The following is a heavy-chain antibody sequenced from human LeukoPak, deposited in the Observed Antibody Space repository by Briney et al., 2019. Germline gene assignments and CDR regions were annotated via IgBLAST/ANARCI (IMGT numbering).Heavy chain of an antibody. V-gene: IGHV1-69*01. Sequence: GSSVKVSCKASGGTFSSYAISWVRQAPGQGLEWMGGIIPIFGTANYAQKFQGRVTITADESTSTAYMELSSLRSYEPAMYYCTTVRESTGYYMPYYFFSSGPGKLVTVSS. J-gene: IGHJ4*02. D-gene: IGHD3-9*01. CDR3: TTVRESTGYYMPYYFFS. CDR1: GGTFSSYA. CDR2: IIPIFGTA.